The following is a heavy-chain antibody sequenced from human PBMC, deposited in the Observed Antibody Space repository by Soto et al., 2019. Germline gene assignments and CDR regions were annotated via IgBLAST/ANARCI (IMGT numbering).Heavy chain of an antibody. D-gene: IGHD3-16*02. Sequence: PSETLSLTCSFSGGSISSSDYFWGWIRQPPGRGMEWIGNVYYSGTTYYNPSLKSRVTISVDTSKNQFSLKLSSVTAADTAVYYCARAGELSSFDYWGQGTLVTVS. CDR2: VYYSGTT. V-gene: IGHV4-39*07. J-gene: IGHJ4*02. CDR3: ARAGELSSFDY. CDR1: GGSISSSDYF.